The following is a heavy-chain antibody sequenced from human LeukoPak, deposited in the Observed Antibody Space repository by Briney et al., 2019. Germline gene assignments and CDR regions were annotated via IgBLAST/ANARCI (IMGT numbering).Heavy chain of an antibody. J-gene: IGHJ4*02. CDR1: GFTFSSYE. V-gene: IGHV3-48*03. CDR2: ISRSGRTT. CDR3: ARVVGYALDY. D-gene: IGHD2-2*01. Sequence: GGSLRLSCAASGFTFSSYEMTWVRQAPGKGLEWVLHISRSGRTTYYADSVEGRFSISRDSAKNSLNLHVNSLSADDTAVYYCARVVGYALDYWGQGTLVTVSS.